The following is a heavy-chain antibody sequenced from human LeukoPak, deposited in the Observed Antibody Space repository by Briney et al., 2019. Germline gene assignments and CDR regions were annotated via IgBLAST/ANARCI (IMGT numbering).Heavy chain of an antibody. CDR1: GGSVSSYY. CDR2: IYTSGST. Sequence: SETLSLTCTVSGGSVSSYYWSWIRQPAGKGLEWIGRIYTSGSTNYNPSLKSRVTISVDTSKNQFSLKLSSVTAADTAVYYCARWGWSPNNWFDPWGQGTLVTVSS. D-gene: IGHD2-15*01. J-gene: IGHJ5*02. CDR3: ARWGWSPNNWFDP. V-gene: IGHV4-4*07.